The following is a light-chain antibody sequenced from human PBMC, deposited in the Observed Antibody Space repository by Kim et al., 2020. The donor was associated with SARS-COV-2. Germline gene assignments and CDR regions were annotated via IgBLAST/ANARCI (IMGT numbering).Light chain of an antibody. V-gene: IGKV3-20*01. CDR2: GAS. CDR1: QSVSSSY. J-gene: IGKJ4*01. CDR3: QQYGSSPLT. Sequence: QGESTTLCWRASQSVSSSYLAWYQQKPGQAPRLLIYGASSRATGIPDRFSGSGSGTDFTLTISRLEPEDFAVYYCQQYGSSPLTFGGGTKVDIK.